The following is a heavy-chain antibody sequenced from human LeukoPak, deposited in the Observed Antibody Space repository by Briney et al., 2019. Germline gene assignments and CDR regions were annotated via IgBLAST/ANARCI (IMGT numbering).Heavy chain of an antibody. CDR3: ARDFGSGPVLGMDV. D-gene: IGHD3-3*01. CDR2: INWNGGST. Sequence: GGSLRLSCAASGFTFDDYGMSWVRQAPGKGLEWVSGINWNGGSTGYADSVKGRFTISRDNAKNSLYLQMNCLRAEDTALYYCARDFGSGPVLGMDVWGQGTTVTVSS. CDR1: GFTFDDYG. J-gene: IGHJ6*02. V-gene: IGHV3-20*04.